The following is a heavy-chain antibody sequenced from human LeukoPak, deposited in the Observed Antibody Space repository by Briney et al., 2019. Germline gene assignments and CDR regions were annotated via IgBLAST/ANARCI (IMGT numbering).Heavy chain of an antibody. Sequence: SETRSLTCTVSGASISSHYWSWLRQPPGKGLEWIGYVIDSVRTKDSPSLQSRLTLSADTSKNEFSLRLSSVTAADTAVYYCATIKHGQIFGYFDFWGQGIKVTVSS. V-gene: IGHV4-59*11. J-gene: IGHJ4*02. CDR2: VIDSVRT. CDR3: ATIKHGQIFGYFDF. D-gene: IGHD3-16*01. CDR1: GASISSHY.